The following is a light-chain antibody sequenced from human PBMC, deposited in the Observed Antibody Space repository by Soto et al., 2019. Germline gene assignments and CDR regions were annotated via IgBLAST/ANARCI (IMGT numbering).Light chain of an antibody. CDR1: SSDVGGYNL. Sequence: QSVLTQPPSASGSPGQSVTISCTGTSSDVGGYNLVSWYQQHPGKAPKLMIFEVSKRPSGVPDRFSGSKSGNTASLTVSGLQAEDEADYYCSSYAGGNNRNVFGTGTKLTVL. V-gene: IGLV2-8*01. CDR2: EVS. J-gene: IGLJ1*01. CDR3: SSYAGGNNRNV.